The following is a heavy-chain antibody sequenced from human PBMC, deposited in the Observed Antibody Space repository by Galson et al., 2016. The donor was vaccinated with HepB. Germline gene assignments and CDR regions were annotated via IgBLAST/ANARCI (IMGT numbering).Heavy chain of an antibody. CDR1: GFVFSSYG. J-gene: IGHJ4*02. Sequence: SLRLSCAASGFVFSSYGIHWVRQAPGKGLEWAALIWHDGSNQYYADSVKGRFTISRDNSKNTLYLQMNSLRAEDSAVYYCARESTHIGVPVLDDWGQGTLVTVSS. CDR2: IWHDGSNQ. CDR3: ARESTHIGVPVLDD. D-gene: IGHD6-19*01. V-gene: IGHV3-33*01.